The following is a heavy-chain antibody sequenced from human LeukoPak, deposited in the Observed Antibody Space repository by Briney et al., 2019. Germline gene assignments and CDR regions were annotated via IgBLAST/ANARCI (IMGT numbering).Heavy chain of an antibody. V-gene: IGHV3-30*14. CDR3: ARDHVAGTPFDY. CDR1: GFTFSSYA. D-gene: IGHD6-19*01. J-gene: IGHJ4*02. Sequence: GGSLRLSCAASGFTFSSYAMHWVRQAPGKGLEWVAVISYDGSNKYYADSVKGRFTISRDNSKNTLYLQMNSLRAEDTAVYYCARDHVAGTPFDYWGQGTLVTVSS. CDR2: ISYDGSNK.